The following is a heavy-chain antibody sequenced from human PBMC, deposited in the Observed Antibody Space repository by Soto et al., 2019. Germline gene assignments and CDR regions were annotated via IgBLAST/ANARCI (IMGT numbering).Heavy chain of an antibody. J-gene: IGHJ5*02. CDR1: GYSFSDYG. D-gene: IGHD3-16*01. V-gene: IGHV1-18*04. CDR2: MSTYNDER. CDR3: ARASVPAHSLGINTWLDP. Sequence: QVHLVQSGADLKKPGDSVKVSCKTSGYSFSDYGINWVRQAPGQGLQWMGWMSTYNDERKYAENLQGRVTMTTDTSTSTAFLEVRSLRSDDTAVYYCARASVPAHSLGINTWLDPWGQGTLVTVSS.